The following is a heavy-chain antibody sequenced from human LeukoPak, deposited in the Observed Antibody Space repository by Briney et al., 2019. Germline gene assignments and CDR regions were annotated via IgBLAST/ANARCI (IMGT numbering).Heavy chain of an antibody. CDR2: ISGSSYST. D-gene: IGHD6-19*01. CDR3: AKTRIAVTGRVFYMDV. Sequence: GGSLRLSCAVSGFTFSTSGMTWVRQTPGKGLEWVSSISGSSYSTNYADSVKGRFTISRDNSKNTLYLQMNSPRAEDTAIYYCAKTRIAVTGRVFYMDVWGKGTTVTIS. CDR1: GFTFSTSG. J-gene: IGHJ6*03. V-gene: IGHV3-23*01.